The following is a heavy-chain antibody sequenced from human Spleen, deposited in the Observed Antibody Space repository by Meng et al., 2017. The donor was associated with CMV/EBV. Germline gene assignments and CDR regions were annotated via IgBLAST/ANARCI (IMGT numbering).Heavy chain of an antibody. Sequence: QVQLQQSGPGLGKPPQTPSITCAIPGDSVSSNSAAWTWIRQSPSRGLEWLGRTYYRSKWYNDYAVSVKSRITINPDTSKNQFSLQLNSVTPEDTAVYYCARGLQESLGWEMGYWGLGTLVTVSS. CDR1: GDSVSSNSAA. CDR3: ARGLQESLGWEMGY. D-gene: IGHD1-26*01. V-gene: IGHV6-1*01. CDR2: TYYRSKWYN. J-gene: IGHJ4*01.